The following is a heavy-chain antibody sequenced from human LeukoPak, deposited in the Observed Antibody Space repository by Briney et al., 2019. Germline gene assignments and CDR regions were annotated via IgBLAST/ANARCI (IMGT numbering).Heavy chain of an antibody. D-gene: IGHD1-26*01. J-gene: IGHJ4*02. CDR2: IHRSGST. Sequence: SETLSLTCTVSGYSISSDYYWGWIRQPPGKGLEWIGSIHRSGSTYYNPSLESRVTISVDTSKNQFSLMLSSVTAADTAVYYCTRDVGATVHGYWGQGTLVTVSS. CDR1: GYSISSDYY. V-gene: IGHV4-38-2*02. CDR3: TRDVGATVHGY.